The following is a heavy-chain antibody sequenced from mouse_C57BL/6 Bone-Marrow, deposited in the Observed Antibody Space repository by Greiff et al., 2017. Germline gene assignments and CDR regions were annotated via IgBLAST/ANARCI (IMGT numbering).Heavy chain of an antibody. V-gene: IGHV5-2*01. CDR1: EYEFPSPD. D-gene: IGHD2-4*01. J-gene: IGHJ4*01. Sequence: EVQGVESGGGLVQPGESLKLSCESNEYEFPSPDMSWVRKTPEKRLELVAAINSDGGSTYYPDTMERRFIISRDNTKKTLYLQMSSLRSEDTALYYCARREITTGYYAMDYWGQGTSVTVSS. CDR3: ARREITTGYYAMDY. CDR2: INSDGGST.